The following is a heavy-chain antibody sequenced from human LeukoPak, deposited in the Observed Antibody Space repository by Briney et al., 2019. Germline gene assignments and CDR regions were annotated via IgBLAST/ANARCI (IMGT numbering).Heavy chain of an antibody. CDR3: ARQYIDILTGYHRGELYWYFDL. D-gene: IGHD3-9*01. J-gene: IGHJ2*01. CDR2: IYTSGST. Sequence: PSQTLSLTCTVSSGSISSGSYYWSWIRQPAGKGLEWIGRIYTSGSTNYNPSLKSRVTISVDTSKNQFSLKLNSVTAADTAVYYCARQYIDILTGYHRGELYWYFDLWGRGTLVTVSS. CDR1: SGSISSGSYY. V-gene: IGHV4-61*02.